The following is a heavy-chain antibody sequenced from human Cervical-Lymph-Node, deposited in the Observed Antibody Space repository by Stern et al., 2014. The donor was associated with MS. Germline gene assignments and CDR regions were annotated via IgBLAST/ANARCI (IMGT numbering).Heavy chain of an antibody. D-gene: IGHD4-17*01. CDR3: ARGRYGDPFDS. Sequence: QVQLVQSGAELKKPGASLKVSCKASRNTFIDYYVHWVRQTPGQALEWMGWINPRSGDSNSAQKFQGRVTMTRDSSITTAYMALSRLTSDDTAMYFCARGRYGDPFDSWGQGTLVTVSS. CDR1: RNTFIDYY. J-gene: IGHJ4*02. V-gene: IGHV1-2*02. CDR2: INPRSGDS.